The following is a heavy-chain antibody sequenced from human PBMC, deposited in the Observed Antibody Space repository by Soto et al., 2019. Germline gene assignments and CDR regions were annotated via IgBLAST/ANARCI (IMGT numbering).Heavy chain of an antibody. V-gene: IGHV4-34*01. CDR2: INHSGST. J-gene: IGHJ5*02. CDR1: GGSFSGYY. Sequence: SETLSLTCAVYGGSFSGYYWSWIRQPPGEGLEWIGEINHSGSTNYNPSLKSRVTISVDTSKNQFSLKLSSVTAADTAVYYCARGQQPERNWFDPWGQGTLVTVSS. D-gene: IGHD6-13*01. CDR3: ARGQQPERNWFDP.